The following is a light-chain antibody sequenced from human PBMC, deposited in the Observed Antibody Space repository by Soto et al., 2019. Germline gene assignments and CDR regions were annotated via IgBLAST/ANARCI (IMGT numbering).Light chain of an antibody. CDR3: QQYDDWPPMYT. J-gene: IGKJ2*01. CDR2: GAS. Sequence: ELLITLPPDTVPVSPGXRXTLARRALRTVSNRLAWYQHKPGQAPRLLISGASTGAAGVPARFSGSGSGTEFTLTISSLQSEDCAVYYCQQYDDWPPMYTVGQGTKVDIK. V-gene: IGKV3-15*01. CDR1: RTVSNR.